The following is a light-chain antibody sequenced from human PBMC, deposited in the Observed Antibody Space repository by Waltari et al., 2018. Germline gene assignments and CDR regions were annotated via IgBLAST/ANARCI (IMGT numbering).Light chain of an antibody. J-gene: IGKJ1*01. CDR1: QSVGRS. CDR2: HAS. V-gene: IGKV3-20*01. Sequence: EIVLTQSPGTLSLSPGERDTPSCRASQSVGRSLVWYQQKPGQAPRLLIYHASTRATGIPDRFSGSGSGTDFSLTISRLEPEDFAVYYCQKYERLPATFGQGTKVEIK. CDR3: QKYERLPAT.